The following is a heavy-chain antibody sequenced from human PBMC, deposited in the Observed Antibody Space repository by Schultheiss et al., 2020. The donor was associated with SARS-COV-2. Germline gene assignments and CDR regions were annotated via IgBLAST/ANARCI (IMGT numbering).Heavy chain of an antibody. V-gene: IGHV4-4*02. CDR2: IYHSGST. D-gene: IGHD6-13*01. Sequence: SETLSLTCAIFGGSITSNWWSWVRQPPGKGLEWIGEIYHSGSTNYNPSLKSRVTISVDTPKNQFSLRLRSVTAADTAVYYCAKVVVRWGIVAAGTGWFDPWGQGTLVTVSS. CDR3: AKVVVRWGIVAAGTGWFDP. J-gene: IGHJ5*02. CDR1: GGSITSNW.